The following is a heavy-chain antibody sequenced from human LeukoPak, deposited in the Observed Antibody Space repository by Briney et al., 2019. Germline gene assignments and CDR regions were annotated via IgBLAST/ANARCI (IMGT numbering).Heavy chain of an antibody. V-gene: IGHV1-69*13. J-gene: IGHJ6*02. D-gene: IGHD3-22*01. CDR3: ARDNYYDNSGYPSLDGMDV. CDR1: GYTFTGYY. Sequence: SVKVSCKASGYTFTGYYMHWVRQAPGQGLEWMGGIIPIFGTANYAQKFQGRVTITADESTSTAYMELSSLRSEDTAVYYCARDNYYDNSGYPSLDGMDVWGQGTTVTVSS. CDR2: IIPIFGTA.